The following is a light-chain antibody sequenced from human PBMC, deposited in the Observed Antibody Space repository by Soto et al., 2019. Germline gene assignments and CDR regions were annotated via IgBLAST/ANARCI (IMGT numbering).Light chain of an antibody. CDR1: SFNIGSNY. Sequence: QSVLTQPPSASGTTGQRATISCSGSSFNIGSNYVYWYQQLPGTAPKLLIYTTKHRPSGVPDRFSGSKSGTSASLAISGLRSEDEADYYCAAWDDSVNGWLFGEGTKLTVL. CDR3: AAWDDSVNGWL. J-gene: IGLJ3*02. V-gene: IGLV1-47*01. CDR2: TTK.